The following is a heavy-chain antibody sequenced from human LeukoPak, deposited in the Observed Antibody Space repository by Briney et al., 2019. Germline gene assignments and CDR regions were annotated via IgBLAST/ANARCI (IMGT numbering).Heavy chain of an antibody. D-gene: IGHD3-22*01. CDR2: ISGSGGST. CDR3: AKDEGSGYYYFDY. J-gene: IGHJ4*02. CDR1: GFTFSSYA. V-gene: IGHV3-23*01. Sequence: GGSLRLSCAASGFTFSSYAMSWVRQAPGKGLEWVSAISGSGGSTYYADSVKGRLTISRDNSKNTLYLQMNSLRAEDTAVYYCAKDEGSGYYYFDYWGQGTLVTVSS.